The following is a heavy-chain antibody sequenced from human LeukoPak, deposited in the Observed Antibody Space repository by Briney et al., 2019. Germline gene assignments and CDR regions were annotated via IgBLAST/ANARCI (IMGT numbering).Heavy chain of an antibody. CDR1: GFTFNTYT. D-gene: IGHD3-22*01. Sequence: PGGSLRLSCVASGFTFNTYTFHWVRQTPGKGLDWVAVMSYDGKIKYYADSVMGRFTISRDNSKNTLYLQMNSLRAEDTAVYYCAREHPYYYDSSGTALMAEIKYYFDYWGQGTLVTVSS. CDR2: MSYDGKIK. V-gene: IGHV3-30*04. J-gene: IGHJ4*02. CDR3: AREHPYYYDSSGTALMAEIKYYFDY.